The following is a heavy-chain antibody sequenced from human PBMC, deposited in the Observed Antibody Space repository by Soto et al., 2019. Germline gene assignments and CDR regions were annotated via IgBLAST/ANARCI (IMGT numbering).Heavy chain of an antibody. CDR2: IIPIFGTA. CDR1: GGTFSSYA. J-gene: IGHJ4*02. CDR3: ARVGTTPDDERCYYFDY. V-gene: IGHV1-69*01. D-gene: IGHD1-7*01. Sequence: QVQLVQSGAEVQKPGSSVKVSCKASGGTFSSYAISWVRQAPGQGLEWMGGIIPIFGTANYAQKFQGRVTITADESTSTAYMELSSLRSEDTAVYYCARVGTTPDDERCYYFDYWGQGTLVTVSS.